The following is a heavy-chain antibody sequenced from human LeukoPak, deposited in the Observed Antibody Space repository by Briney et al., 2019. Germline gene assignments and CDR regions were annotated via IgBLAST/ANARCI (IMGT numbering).Heavy chain of an antibody. CDR3: AKRDSGSHYVDY. D-gene: IGHD1-26*01. CDR1: GFTFSSYA. J-gene: IGHJ4*02. CDR2: ISGSGTST. Sequence: PGGSLRLSCAASGFTFSSYAMTWVRQAPGKGLEWASAISGSGTSTYYADSVKGRFTISRDNSKNTLYLQMNSLRAEDTAVYYCAKRDSGSHYVDYWGQGTLVTVSS. V-gene: IGHV3-23*01.